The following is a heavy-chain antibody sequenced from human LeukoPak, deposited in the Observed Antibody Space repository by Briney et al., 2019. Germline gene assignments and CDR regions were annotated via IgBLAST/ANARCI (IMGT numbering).Heavy chain of an antibody. CDR2: INAGNGNT. V-gene: IGHV1-3*01. Sequence: ASVKVSCKASGYTFASCAMHWVRQAPGQRLEWMGWINAGNGNTKYSQKFQGRVTITRDTSASTAYMELSSLRSEDTAVYYCARGHYYDSSGPMGHDAFDIWGQGTMVTVSS. J-gene: IGHJ3*02. CDR1: GYTFASCA. D-gene: IGHD3-22*01. CDR3: ARGHYYDSSGPMGHDAFDI.